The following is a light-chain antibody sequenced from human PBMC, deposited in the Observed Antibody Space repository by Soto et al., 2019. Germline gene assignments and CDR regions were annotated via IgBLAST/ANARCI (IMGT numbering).Light chain of an antibody. J-gene: IGLJ1*01. CDR3: ISYAVTTSYV. V-gene: IGLV2-8*01. CDR2: EVD. CDR1: SSDIGGYNF. Sequence: QSVLIQPPPASGSPGQSVTISFPGTSSDIGGYNFVSWYQQHPGKAPKLMIYEVDKRPSGVPDRFSGSKSGNTASLTVSGLQAEDEADYYCISYAVTTSYVFGTGTKVTV.